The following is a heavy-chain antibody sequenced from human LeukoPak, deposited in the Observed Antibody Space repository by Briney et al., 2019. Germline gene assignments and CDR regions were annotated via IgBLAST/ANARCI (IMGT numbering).Heavy chain of an antibody. CDR2: ISDGGSTT. CDR1: GFTFSSYW. CDR3: VSFYETY. D-gene: IGHD2-2*01. Sequence: GGSLRLSCAASGFTFSSYWMHWVRQAPGKGLVWVSRISDGGSTTTYADSVKGRFTISRDNAKNTLYLQMNGLRAEDTAVYYCVSFYETYWGRGTLVTVSS. V-gene: IGHV3-74*01. J-gene: IGHJ4*02.